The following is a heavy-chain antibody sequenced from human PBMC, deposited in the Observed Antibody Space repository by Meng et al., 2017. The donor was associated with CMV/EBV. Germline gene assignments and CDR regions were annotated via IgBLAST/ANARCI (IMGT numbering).Heavy chain of an antibody. CDR1: GGTFSSYA. V-gene: IGHV1-69*05. CDR3: ARDSRGFYSSSPRTVGMDV. J-gene: IGHJ6*02. Sequence: SVKVSCKASGGTFSSYAISWVRQAPGQGLEWMGGIIPIFDTANYAQKFQGRVTITTDESTSTAYMELSSLRSEDTAVYYCARDSRGFYSSSPRTVGMDVWGQGTTVTVSS. CDR2: IIPIFDTA. D-gene: IGHD6-6*01.